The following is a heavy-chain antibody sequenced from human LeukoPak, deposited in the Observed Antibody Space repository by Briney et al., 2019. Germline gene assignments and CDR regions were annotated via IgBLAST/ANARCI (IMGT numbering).Heavy chain of an antibody. CDR2: ILYDVSNK. J-gene: IGHJ4*02. CDR3: ARDGENYDSSGYYYSSFDY. CDR1: GFTFSSYA. V-gene: IGHV3-30-3*01. D-gene: IGHD3-22*01. Sequence: PGRSLRLSCAASGFTFSSYAMHWVRQAPGEGLEWVAGILYDVSNKYYANSVKGRFTISRDNSTNTPYMQMNSLRAEDTAVYYCARDGENYDSSGYYYSSFDYWGQGTLVTVSS.